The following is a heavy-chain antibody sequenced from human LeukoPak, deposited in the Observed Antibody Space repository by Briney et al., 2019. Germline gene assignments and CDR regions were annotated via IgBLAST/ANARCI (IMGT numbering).Heavy chain of an antibody. CDR2: ISHDGSEK. D-gene: IGHD2-2*01. CDR3: ARDYCSSTSCHYYYYYYYMDV. CDR1: GFTFSNYG. Sequence: GRSLRLSCAASGFTFSNYGMHWVRQAPGKGLEWVTFISHDGSEKYYRDSVKGRFTISRDNSKNTLYLQMNSLRAEDTAVYYCARDYCSSTSCHYYYYYYYMDVWGKGTTVTVSS. V-gene: IGHV3-30*03. J-gene: IGHJ6*03.